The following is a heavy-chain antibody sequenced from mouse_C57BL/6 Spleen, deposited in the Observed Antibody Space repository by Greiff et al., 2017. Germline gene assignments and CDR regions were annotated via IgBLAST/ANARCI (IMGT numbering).Heavy chain of an antibody. D-gene: IGHD6-5*01. Sequence: EVQLQQSGPELVKPGASVKISCKASGYTFTDYYMNWVKQSHGKSLEWIGDISPNNGGTSYDQKFKGKATLTVDKSSSTAYMELRSLTSEDSAVYYCARFPIDTRAMDYWGQGTSVTVSS. CDR2: ISPNNGGT. CDR3: ARFPIDTRAMDY. J-gene: IGHJ4*01. V-gene: IGHV1-26*01. CDR1: GYTFTDYY.